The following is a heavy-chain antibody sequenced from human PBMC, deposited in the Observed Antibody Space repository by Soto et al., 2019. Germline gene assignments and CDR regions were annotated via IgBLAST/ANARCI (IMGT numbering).Heavy chain of an antibody. Sequence: GGSLRLSCAASGFTFSSYAIHWVRPAPGKGLEWVAVISFDGSNKYYADSVKGRFTISRDNSKNTLYLQMNSLRAEDTAVYYCANIVVVPAALPLDVWGQGTTVTVSS. CDR3: ANIVVVPAALPLDV. J-gene: IGHJ6*02. CDR2: ISFDGSNK. D-gene: IGHD2-2*01. CDR1: GFTFSSYA. V-gene: IGHV3-30-3*01.